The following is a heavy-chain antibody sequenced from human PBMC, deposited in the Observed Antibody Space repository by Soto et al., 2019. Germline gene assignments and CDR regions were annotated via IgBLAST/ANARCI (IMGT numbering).Heavy chain of an antibody. CDR2: ISDSGDRT. D-gene: IGHD3-16*02. V-gene: IGHV3-23*01. CDR1: GFTLSMSA. J-gene: IGHJ3*01. Sequence: GGSLRLSCASSGFTLSMSAVNWVRQAPGKGLEWVSYISDSGDRTYYADSVKGRFTISRDRSKNTVSLQMDSLRAEDTAVYYCAKDRGIIVKAGDAFDVWGQGTKVT. CDR3: AKDRGIIVKAGDAFDV.